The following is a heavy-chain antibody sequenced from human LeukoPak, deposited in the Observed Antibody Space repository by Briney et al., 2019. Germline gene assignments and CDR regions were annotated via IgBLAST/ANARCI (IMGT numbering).Heavy chain of an antibody. CDR3: AKASPSYCSGGSCYPGRAFDI. V-gene: IGHV3-23*01. CDR1: GFTFSSYA. D-gene: IGHD2-15*01. CDR2: ISGSGGST. J-gene: IGHJ3*02. Sequence: GGSLRLSCAASGFTFSSYAMSWVRRAPGKGLEWVSAISGSGGSTYYADSVKGRFTISRDNSKNTLYPQMNSLRAEDTAVYYCAKASPSYCSGGSCYPGRAFDIWGQGTMVTVSS.